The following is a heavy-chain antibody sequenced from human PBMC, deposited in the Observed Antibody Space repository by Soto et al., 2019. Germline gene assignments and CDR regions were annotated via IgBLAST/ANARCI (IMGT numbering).Heavy chain of an antibody. V-gene: IGHV4-59*08. Sequence: ASETLSLTCTVSGGSISSYYWSWIRQPPGKGLEWIGYIYYSGSTNYNPSLKSRVTISVDTSKNQFSLKLSSVTSADTAVYYCARRLRYERAFDIWGQGTMVTVSS. J-gene: IGHJ3*02. CDR3: ARRLRYERAFDI. CDR2: IYYSGST. CDR1: GGSISSYY. D-gene: IGHD5-12*01.